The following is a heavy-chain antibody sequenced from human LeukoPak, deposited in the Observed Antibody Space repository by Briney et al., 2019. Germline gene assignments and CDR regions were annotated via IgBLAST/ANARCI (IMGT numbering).Heavy chain of an antibody. CDR3: ARHPDAYVFDC. D-gene: IGHD2-2*01. J-gene: IGHJ5*01. CDR2: IYNSGST. V-gene: IGHV4-61*08. Sequence: SETLSLTCTVSGGSISTPGYYWSWIRQPPGKGLEWIGYIYNSGSTNYNPSLKSRATISADTSRNQVSLKLSSVTATDTAVYYCARHPDAYVFDCWGQGTLVTVSS. CDR1: GGSISTPGYY.